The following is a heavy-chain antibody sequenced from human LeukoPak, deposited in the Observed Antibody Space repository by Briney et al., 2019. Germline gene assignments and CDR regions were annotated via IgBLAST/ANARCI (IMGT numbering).Heavy chain of an antibody. J-gene: IGHJ4*02. Sequence: ASVKVSCTASGYIFTSYDINWVRQATGQGLEWMGWMNPNSGNTVYAQKFQGRVTMTRNNSISTAYMELSSLRSEDTAVYYCARGLSMILTLPLGYWGQGTLVTVSS. CDR1: GYIFTSYD. CDR3: ARGLSMILTLPLGY. V-gene: IGHV1-8*01. CDR2: MNPNSGNT. D-gene: IGHD5/OR15-5a*01.